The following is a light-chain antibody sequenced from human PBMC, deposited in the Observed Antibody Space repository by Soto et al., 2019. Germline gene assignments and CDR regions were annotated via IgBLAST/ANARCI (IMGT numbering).Light chain of an antibody. CDR3: LQEFLYPRT. V-gene: IGKV1-6*01. CDR1: QDIRND. Sequence: AIQMTQSPSSLSASVGDRVTISCRASQDIRNDLGWYQQRPGKAPKLLIYAASNLQSGVPSRFSGSASGTDFTLTISSLQPEDSATYYCLQEFLYPRTFGQGTKVEIK. J-gene: IGKJ1*01. CDR2: AAS.